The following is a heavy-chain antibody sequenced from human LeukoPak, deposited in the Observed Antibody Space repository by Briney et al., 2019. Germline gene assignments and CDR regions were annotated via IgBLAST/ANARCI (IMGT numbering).Heavy chain of an antibody. J-gene: IGHJ3*02. Sequence: SETLSLTCTVSGCPISSSSCYWCWIRQPPGKGLEWSGNIYYSGSTYHNQSLKTRFTISVDTSKNQFSLKLSSVTAADTAVYYGARDPQYSAFDIWGQGTMVTVSS. CDR1: GCPISSSSCY. V-gene: IGHV4-39*02. D-gene: IGHD6-6*01. CDR3: ARDPQYSAFDI. CDR2: IYYSGST.